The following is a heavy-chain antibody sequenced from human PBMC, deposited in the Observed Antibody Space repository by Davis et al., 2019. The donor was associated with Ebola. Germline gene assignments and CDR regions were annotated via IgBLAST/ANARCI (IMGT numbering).Heavy chain of an antibody. CDR3: ARDKGIVGATELFDY. Sequence: PGGSLRLSCAASGFTFSSYSMNWVRQAPGKGLEWVAVISHDGSNKFYADSVKGRFTVSRDDSKSTLFLQMNSLRAEDTAVYYCARDKGIVGATELFDYWGQGTLVTASS. D-gene: IGHD1-26*01. J-gene: IGHJ4*02. CDR2: ISHDGSNK. CDR1: GFTFSSYS. V-gene: IGHV3-30*05.